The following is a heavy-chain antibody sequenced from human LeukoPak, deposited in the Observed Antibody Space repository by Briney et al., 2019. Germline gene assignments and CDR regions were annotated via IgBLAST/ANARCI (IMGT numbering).Heavy chain of an antibody. J-gene: IGHJ6*03. D-gene: IGHD1-26*01. V-gene: IGHV1-2*02. CDR3: ARGGVGATPYYYYYMDV. Sequence: ASVNVSCKASGYTFTGFYMHWVRQAPGQGLEWMGWINPNSGGTNYAQKFQGRVTMTRDTSISTAYMELSRLRSDDTAVYYCARGGVGATPYYYYYMDVWGKGTTVTVSS. CDR1: GYTFTGFY. CDR2: INPNSGGT.